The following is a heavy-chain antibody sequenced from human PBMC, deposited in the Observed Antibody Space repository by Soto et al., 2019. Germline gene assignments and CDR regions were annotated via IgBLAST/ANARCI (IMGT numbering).Heavy chain of an antibody. CDR2: ISYDGSNK. D-gene: IGHD6-13*01. J-gene: IGHJ6*02. CDR1: GFTFSSYG. CDR3: AKDTGIAALYYYYGMDV. V-gene: IGHV3-30*18. Sequence: QVQLVESGGGVVQPGRSLRLSCAASGFTFSSYGMHWVRQAPGKGLEWVAVISYDGSNKYYADSVKGRFTISRDNSKNTLYLQMNSLRAEDTAVYYCAKDTGIAALYYYYGMDVWGQGTTVTVSS.